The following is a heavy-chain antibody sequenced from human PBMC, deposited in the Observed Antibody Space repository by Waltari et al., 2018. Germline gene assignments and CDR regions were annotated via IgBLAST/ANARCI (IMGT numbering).Heavy chain of an antibody. D-gene: IGHD5-12*01. Sequence: QVQLQESGPGLVKPSQTLSLTCTVSGGSISSDTYYWSWIRQPAGKGLEWIGRIYTSGITTYNPSLKSRVTVSVDTSKNQFSLNLNSVTAADTAVYYCVRNSGNPKYYFDNWGQGTLVTVSS. CDR3: VRNSGNPKYYFDN. CDR1: GGSISSDTYY. J-gene: IGHJ4*02. CDR2: IYTSGIT. V-gene: IGHV4-61*02.